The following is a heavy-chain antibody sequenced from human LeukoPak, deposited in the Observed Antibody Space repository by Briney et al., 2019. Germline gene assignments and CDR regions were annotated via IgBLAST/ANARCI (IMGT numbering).Heavy chain of an antibody. Sequence: SETLSLTCTVSGGSISSSSYYWGWIRQPPGKGLEWIGSIYYSGSTYYNPSLKSRVTISVDTSKNQFSLKLSSVTAADTAVYYCARPSRYSSGWLGVWGQGTLVTVSS. CDR1: GGSISSSSYY. CDR3: ARPSRYSSGWLGV. J-gene: IGHJ4*02. CDR2: IYYSGST. D-gene: IGHD6-19*01. V-gene: IGHV4-39*01.